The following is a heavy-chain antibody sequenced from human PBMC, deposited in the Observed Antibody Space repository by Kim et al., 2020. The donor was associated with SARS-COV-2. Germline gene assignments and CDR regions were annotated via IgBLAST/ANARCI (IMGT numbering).Heavy chain of an antibody. V-gene: IGHV4-4*07. CDR3: ARQVAGTDRRFDY. J-gene: IGHJ4*02. D-gene: IGHD6-19*01. CDR2: IHASGST. Sequence: SVTLSLICTVSGGSFSSYHWSWIRQSAGRGLEWIGRIHASGSTNYNPSLKSRLTMSVDTSKHQMSLKLSSVTAADTAMYYCARQVAGTDRRFDYWGQGILVTVSS. CDR1: GGSFSSYH.